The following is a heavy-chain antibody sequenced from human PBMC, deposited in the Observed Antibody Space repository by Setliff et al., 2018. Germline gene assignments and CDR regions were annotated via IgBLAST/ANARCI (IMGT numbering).Heavy chain of an antibody. CDR1: GFTLSDYS. Sequence: PGGSLRLSCTGSGFTLSDYSMNWVRQTPGKGLEWVSSISPTSGYIFYADSVRGRFTVSRDNAKSSLYLQMNSLSAEDTAVYYCATDSMVQGAPFYFDNWGQGTLVTVSS. CDR3: ATDSMVQGAPFYFDN. D-gene: IGHD3-10*01. CDR2: ISPTSGYI. J-gene: IGHJ4*02. V-gene: IGHV3-21*06.